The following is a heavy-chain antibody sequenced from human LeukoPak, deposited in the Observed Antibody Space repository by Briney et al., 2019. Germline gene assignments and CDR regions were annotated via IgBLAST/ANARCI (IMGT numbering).Heavy chain of an antibody. J-gene: IGHJ6*02. V-gene: IGHV1-8*01. Sequence: ASVKVSCKASGYTFTSYDINWVRQATGQGLEWMGWMNPNSGNTGYAQKFQGRVTMTRNTSISTAYMELSSLRSEDTAVYYCARAGASSVGMDVWGQGTTVTVSS. CDR2: MNPNSGNT. CDR3: ARAGASSVGMDV. CDR1: GYTFTSYD. D-gene: IGHD3-10*01.